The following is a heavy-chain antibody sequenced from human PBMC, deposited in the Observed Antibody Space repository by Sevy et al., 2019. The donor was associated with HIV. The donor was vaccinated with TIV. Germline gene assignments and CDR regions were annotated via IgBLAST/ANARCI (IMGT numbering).Heavy chain of an antibody. CDR1: GFRFSTYA. CDR2: ISGSGTST. V-gene: IGHV3-23*01. Sequence: GGSLRLSCAASGFRFSTYAMTWVRRAPGKGLEWVSGISGSGTSTYYTDSVKGRFTISRDNSKNTVYLQMNNLRAEDTAVYYCGKVSIFGVGGFYDYWGQGTLVTVSS. CDR3: GKVSIFGVGGFYDY. D-gene: IGHD3-3*01. J-gene: IGHJ4*02.